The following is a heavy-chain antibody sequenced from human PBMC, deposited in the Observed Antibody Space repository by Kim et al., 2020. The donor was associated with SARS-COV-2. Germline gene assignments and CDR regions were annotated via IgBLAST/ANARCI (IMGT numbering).Heavy chain of an antibody. Sequence: ASVKVSCKASGYTFTSYGISWVRQAPGQGLEWMGWISAYNGNTNYAQKLQGRVTMTTDTSTSTAYMELRSLRSDDTAVYYCARGSWYRVPIVYSSGWDTIGWFDPWGQGTLVTVSS. V-gene: IGHV1-18*01. CDR2: ISAYNGNT. CDR1: GYTFTSYG. CDR3: ARGSWYRVPIVYSSGWDTIGWFDP. J-gene: IGHJ5*02. D-gene: IGHD6-19*01.